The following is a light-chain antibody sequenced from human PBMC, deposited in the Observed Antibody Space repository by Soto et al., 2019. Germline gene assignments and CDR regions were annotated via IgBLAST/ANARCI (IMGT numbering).Light chain of an antibody. Sequence: QSVLTQPPSVSGAPGQRVTISCTGSSSNIVAGYDVQWYQQRPGTAPKLLIYGNSNRPSGVPDRFSGSKSGTSASLAITGLQAEDEADYYCQSYDSSLSVVFGGGTKLTVL. CDR1: SSNIVAGYD. V-gene: IGLV1-40*01. CDR2: GNS. J-gene: IGLJ2*01. CDR3: QSYDSSLSVV.